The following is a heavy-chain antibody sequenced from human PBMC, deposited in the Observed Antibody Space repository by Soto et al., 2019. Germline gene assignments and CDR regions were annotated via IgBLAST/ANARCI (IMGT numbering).Heavy chain of an antibody. V-gene: IGHV3-74*01. CDR1: GFTFSSFW. D-gene: IGHD3-16*01. CDR2: INGDGSST. Sequence: GGSLRLSCAASGFTFSSFWMHWARQVPGKGLVWVSRINGDGSSTNYADSVKGRFTISRDNAKNTLFLQMNSLRAEDTAVYYCVRALGGVDDYWGQGTLVTVSS. CDR3: VRALGGVDDY. J-gene: IGHJ4*02.